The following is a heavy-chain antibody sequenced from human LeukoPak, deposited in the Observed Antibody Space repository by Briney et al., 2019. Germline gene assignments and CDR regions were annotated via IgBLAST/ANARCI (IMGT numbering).Heavy chain of an antibody. CDR1: GGSISSYY. CDR2: IYTSGST. Sequence: SETLSLTCTVSGGSISSYYWSWIRQPAGKGLEWIGRIYTSGSTNYNPSLKSRVTMSVDTSKNQFSLKLSSVTAADTAVYYCAIHFQYYYDSSGYGFDPWGQGTLVTVSS. V-gene: IGHV4-4*07. D-gene: IGHD3-22*01. J-gene: IGHJ5*02. CDR3: AIHFQYYYDSSGYGFDP.